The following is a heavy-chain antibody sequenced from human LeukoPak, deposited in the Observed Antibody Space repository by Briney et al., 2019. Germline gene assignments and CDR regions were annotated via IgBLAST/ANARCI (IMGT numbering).Heavy chain of an antibody. CDR1: GGSLSSQY. D-gene: IGHD5-18*01. Sequence: SETLSLTCTVSGGSLSSQYWSWIRQPPGKELEWIGYIYYRGSTSYNPSLKSRVTISVDTSKNQFSLRLNSVTAADTAVYYCARDIISEYSKSHSHFDPWGQGTLVTVSS. J-gene: IGHJ5*02. V-gene: IGHV4-59*11. CDR2: IYYRGST. CDR3: ARDIISEYSKSHSHFDP.